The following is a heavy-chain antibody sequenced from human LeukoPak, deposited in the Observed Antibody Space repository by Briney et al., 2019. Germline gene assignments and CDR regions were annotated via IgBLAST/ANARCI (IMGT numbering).Heavy chain of an antibody. J-gene: IGHJ4*02. CDR2: IYYSGST. D-gene: IGHD5-24*01. CDR3: ARSGGMATIWVAWGYFDY. Sequence: SETLSLTCTVSGDSISSYYWSWIRQPPGKGLEWIGYIYYSGSTNYNPSLKSRVTISVDTSKNQFSLKLSSVTAADTAVYYCARSGGMATIWVAWGYFDYWGQGTLVTVSS. CDR1: GDSISSYY. V-gene: IGHV4-59*08.